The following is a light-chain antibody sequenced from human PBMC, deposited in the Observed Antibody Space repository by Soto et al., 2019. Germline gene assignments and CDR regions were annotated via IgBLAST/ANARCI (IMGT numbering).Light chain of an antibody. Sequence: IVMTQSTATLSVSTGERATLSCRASQSVSSNLAWYQQKPGQAPRLLIYGASTRATGIPARFSGSGSGTEFTLTISSLQSEDFAVYYCQQYNNWPPSITFGQGTRLEIK. CDR3: QQYNNWPPSIT. J-gene: IGKJ5*01. CDR1: QSVSSN. CDR2: GAS. V-gene: IGKV3-15*01.